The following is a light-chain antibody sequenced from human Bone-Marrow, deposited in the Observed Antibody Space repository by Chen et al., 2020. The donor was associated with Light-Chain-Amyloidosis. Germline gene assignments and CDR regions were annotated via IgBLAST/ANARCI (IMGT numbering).Light chain of an antibody. CDR2: RDT. Sequence: YELTQPPSVSVSPAQTVRITCSGDDLPTKYAYWYQQKPGQAPVLVIHRDTERPSGISERFSGSSSGTTATLTISGVQAEDEADYHCQSADSSGTYEVIFGGGTKLTVL. CDR1: DLPTKY. J-gene: IGLJ2*01. V-gene: IGLV3-25*03. CDR3: QSADSSGTYEVI.